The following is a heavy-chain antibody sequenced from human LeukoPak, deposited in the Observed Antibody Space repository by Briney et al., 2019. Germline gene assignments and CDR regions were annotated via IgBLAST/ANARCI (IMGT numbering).Heavy chain of an antibody. CDR3: ARASGSYWWFDS. D-gene: IGHD1-26*01. CDR1: GYTFTGYY. J-gene: IGHJ5*01. Sequence: ASVKVSCTASGYTFTGYYLHWVRQAPGQGLEWIGCVNPNSGDTNYAQKFQGSVTMTRDTSISTVYMELSRLRSDDMAVYYCARASGSYWWFDSWGQGTLVTVSS. CDR2: VNPNSGDT. V-gene: IGHV1-2*02.